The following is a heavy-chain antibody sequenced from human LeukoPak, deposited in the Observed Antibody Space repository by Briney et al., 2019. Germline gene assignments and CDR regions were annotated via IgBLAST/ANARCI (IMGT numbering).Heavy chain of an antibody. CDR1: GFSFSSFS. CDR2: IKSKTDGGTT. CDR3: TTTPEVVRGIILDY. D-gene: IGHD3-10*01. V-gene: IGHV3-15*01. J-gene: IGHJ4*02. Sequence: GGSLRLSCAASGFSFSSFSMSWVRQAPGRGLEWVGRIKSKTDGGTTDYGAPVKGRFTISRDDSKDTLYLQMNSLKTEDTAVYYCTTTPEVVRGIILDYWGQGTLVTVSP.